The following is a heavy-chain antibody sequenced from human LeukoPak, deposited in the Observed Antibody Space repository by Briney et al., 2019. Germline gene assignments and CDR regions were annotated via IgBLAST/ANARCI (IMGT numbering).Heavy chain of an antibody. V-gene: IGHV1-69*04. J-gene: IGHJ4*02. CDR1: GGTFSSYA. Sequence: GASVKVSCKASGGTFSSYAISWVRQAPGQGLEWMGRTTPILGIANYAQKFQGRVTITADKSTSTAYMELSSLRSEDTAVYYCARGTYYDFWSGPGDYYFDYWGQGTLVTVSS. CDR3: ARGTYYDFWSGPGDYYFDY. CDR2: TTPILGIA. D-gene: IGHD3-3*01.